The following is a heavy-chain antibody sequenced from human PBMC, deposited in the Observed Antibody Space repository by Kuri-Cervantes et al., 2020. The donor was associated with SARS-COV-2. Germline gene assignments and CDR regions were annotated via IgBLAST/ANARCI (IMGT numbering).Heavy chain of an antibody. CDR1: RYTFTSYY. V-gene: IGHV1-46*01. Sequence: ASVQVSCKASRYTFTSYYMHWVRQAPGQGLEWMGIINPSGGSTSYAQKFQGRVAMTRDTSTSTVYMELSSLRSEDTAAYYCAQAPSRGAWFDPWGQGTLVTVSS. J-gene: IGHJ5*02. CDR2: INPSGGST. CDR3: AQAPSRGAWFDP.